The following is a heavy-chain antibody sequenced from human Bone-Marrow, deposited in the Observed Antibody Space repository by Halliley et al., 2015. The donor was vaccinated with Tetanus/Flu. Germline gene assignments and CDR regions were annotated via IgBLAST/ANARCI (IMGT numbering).Heavy chain of an antibody. V-gene: IGHV5-10-1*01. CDR3: AARVESSDTTVLPES. Sequence: VQLVQSGAEVKKPGESLRISCKGSGYIFSDSWINWVRQVPGKGLEWMGKIDPSDSYTNYSPSFQGHVTMSTDTSISTAFLQWGNLRAWDPAVYYCAARVESSDTTVLPESWGQGTLVTVSS. J-gene: IGHJ4*02. D-gene: IGHD4-4*01. CDR1: GYIFSDSW. CDR2: IDPSDSYT.